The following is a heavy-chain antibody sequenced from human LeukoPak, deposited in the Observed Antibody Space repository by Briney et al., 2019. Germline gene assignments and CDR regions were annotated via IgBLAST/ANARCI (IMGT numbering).Heavy chain of an antibody. CDR1: GFIVSNNY. J-gene: IGHJ1*01. V-gene: IGHV3-7*01. D-gene: IGHD2-21*02. Sequence: GGSLRLSCAASGFIVSNNYMNWVRQAPGKGLEWVAHINPDGRDTYYVDSVKGRFTISRDNAQNSMYLQMNSLRVEDTAVYYCTSWGDTTAEYFQRWGQGTLVTVSS. CDR2: INPDGRDT. CDR3: TSWGDTTAEYFQR.